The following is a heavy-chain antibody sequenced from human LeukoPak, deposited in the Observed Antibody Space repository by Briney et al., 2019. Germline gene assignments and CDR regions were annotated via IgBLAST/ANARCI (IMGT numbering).Heavy chain of an antibody. D-gene: IGHD1-26*01. V-gene: IGHV1-69*06. J-gene: IGHJ4*02. CDR2: IIPIFGTA. CDR1: GGTFSSYA. CDR3: ARAPHSGSYYGGY. Sequence: GASVKVSCEASGGTFSSYAISWVRQAPGQGLEWMGGIIPIFGTANYAQKFQGRVTITADKSTSTAYMELSSLRSEDTAVYYCARAPHSGSYYGGYWGQGTLVTVSS.